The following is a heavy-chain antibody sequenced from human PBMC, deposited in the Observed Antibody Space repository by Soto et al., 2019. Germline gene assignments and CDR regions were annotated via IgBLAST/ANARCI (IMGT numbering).Heavy chain of an antibody. V-gene: IGHV3-23*05. CDR1: GFTFYTYA. CDR2: IDSDGTDT. J-gene: IGHJ5*01. CDR3: AKGPLAVGSDWFDS. Sequence: GGSLRLSCEASGFTFYTYAMIWVRQAPGKGLEWVTAIDSDGTDTYYADFVKGRFTVSRDNSKNTLYLQMRSLTAEDTALYYCAKGPLAVGSDWFDSWGPGTLVIVSS. D-gene: IGHD1-26*01.